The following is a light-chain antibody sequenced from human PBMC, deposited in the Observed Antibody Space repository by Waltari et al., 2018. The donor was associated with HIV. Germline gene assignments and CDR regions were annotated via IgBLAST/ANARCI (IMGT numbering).Light chain of an antibody. CDR1: SSDVGGVNY. Sequence: QSAPTQPASVSGSPGQSITISCTGTSSDVGGVNYVSWYQQHPGKAPKLMIYVVSNRPSGVANRFSGSKSGNTASLTISGLQAEDEADYYCSSYTSSRDVVFGGGTKLTVL. V-gene: IGLV2-14*01. CDR2: VVS. CDR3: SSYTSSRDVV. J-gene: IGLJ2*01.